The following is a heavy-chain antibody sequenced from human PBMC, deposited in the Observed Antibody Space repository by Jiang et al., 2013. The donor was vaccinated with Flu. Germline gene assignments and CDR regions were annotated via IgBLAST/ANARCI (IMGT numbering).Heavy chain of an antibody. J-gene: IGHJ3*01. Sequence: KPGDSVSLSCTASGYKFSDSDIHWVRQAPGQGLEWMGIINPSGGGINYAQKFHVRVTMTGDTSTSTVYMELSSLRSDDTAVYYCARVGVIGFDVWGQGSLVTVSS. D-gene: IGHD3-10*01. V-gene: IGHV1-46*01. CDR2: INPSGGGI. CDR1: GYKFSDSD. CDR3: ARVGVIGFDV.